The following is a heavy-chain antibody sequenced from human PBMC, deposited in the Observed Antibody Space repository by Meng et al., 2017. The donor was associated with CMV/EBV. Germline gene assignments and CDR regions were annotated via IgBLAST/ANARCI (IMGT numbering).Heavy chain of an antibody. CDR3: ARESQALRFLEWLLGGMDV. J-gene: IGHJ6*02. V-gene: IGHV3-30*04. CDR1: GFTFDDYA. CDR2: ISYDGSNK. Sequence: GGSLRLSCAASGFTFDDYAMHWVRQAPGKGLEWVAVISYDGSNKYYADSVKGRFTISRDNSKNTLYLQMNSLRAEDTAVYYCARESQALRFLEWLLGGMDVWGQGTTVTVSS. D-gene: IGHD3-3*01.